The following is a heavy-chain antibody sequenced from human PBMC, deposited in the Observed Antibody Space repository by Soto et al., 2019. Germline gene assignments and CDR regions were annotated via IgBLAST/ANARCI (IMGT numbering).Heavy chain of an antibody. V-gene: IGHV1-69*01. CDR1: GGTFSSYA. CDR2: IIPIFGTA. Sequence: QVQLVQSGAEVKKPGSSVKVSCKASGGTFSSYAISWVRQAPGQGLEWMGGIIPIFGTANYAQKFQGRVTITADESTSTAYMELSSLRSEDTAVYYCARDRYYDDVWGSYRSSYNDYGMDVWGQGTTVTVSS. J-gene: IGHJ6*02. CDR3: ARDRYYDDVWGSYRSSYNDYGMDV. D-gene: IGHD3-16*02.